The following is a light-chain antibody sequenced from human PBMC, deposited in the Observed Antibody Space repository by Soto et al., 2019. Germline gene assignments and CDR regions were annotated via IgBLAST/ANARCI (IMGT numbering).Light chain of an antibody. CDR3: SSYAGSNILYV. V-gene: IGLV2-8*01. Sequence: QSVLTQPPSASGSPGQSVIISCTGTSSDVGGYNYVSWYQQHPGKAPQLVIYGVNKRASGVPDRFSGSKSGNTASLTVSGFQAEDEADYYCSSYAGSNILYVFGTGTKVTVL. CDR1: SSDVGGYNY. J-gene: IGLJ1*01. CDR2: GVN.